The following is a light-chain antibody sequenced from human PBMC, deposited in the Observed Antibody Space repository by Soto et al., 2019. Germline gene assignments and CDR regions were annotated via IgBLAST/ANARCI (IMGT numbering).Light chain of an antibody. Sequence: EIVLTQSPATLPLSPGERATLSCRASQSFSTYLAWYQQKPGQAPRLLIYDTSKRATGIPARFSGSGSGTDFTLTINRLEPEDFAMYYCQHRYNWPWTFGQGTKVEIK. V-gene: IGKV3-11*01. CDR2: DTS. CDR1: QSFSTY. J-gene: IGKJ1*01. CDR3: QHRYNWPWT.